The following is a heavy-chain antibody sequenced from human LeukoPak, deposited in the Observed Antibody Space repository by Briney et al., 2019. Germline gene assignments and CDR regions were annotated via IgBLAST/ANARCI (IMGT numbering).Heavy chain of an antibody. V-gene: IGHV3-48*03. J-gene: IGHJ6*02. D-gene: IGHD6-13*01. CDR2: IDSSTTIYYAV. CDR3: ARVYISTSGKGMDV. Sequence: PGGSLRLSCAASGFTLSDYEMSWVRQAPGKGLEWVSYIDSSTTIYYAVYYADSVKGRFTISRDKANNSLYLQMNSLRAEDTAIYYCARVYISTSGKGMDVWGQGTTVAVSS. CDR1: GFTLSDYE.